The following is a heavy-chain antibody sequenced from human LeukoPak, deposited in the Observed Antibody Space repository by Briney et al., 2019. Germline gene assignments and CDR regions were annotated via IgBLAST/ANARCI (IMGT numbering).Heavy chain of an antibody. J-gene: IGHJ1*01. V-gene: IGHV3-23*01. D-gene: IGHD6-6*01. Sequence: GGSLRLSCAASGFIFDDYGMSWVRQAPGKGLEWVSAISDGGDRPYYADSVKGRFTISRDNSKSTLYLQMNSLRAEDTAVYYCAKRPPSSDAEYFQHWGQGTLVTVSS. CDR1: GFIFDDYG. CDR2: ISDGGDRP. CDR3: AKRPPSSDAEYFQH.